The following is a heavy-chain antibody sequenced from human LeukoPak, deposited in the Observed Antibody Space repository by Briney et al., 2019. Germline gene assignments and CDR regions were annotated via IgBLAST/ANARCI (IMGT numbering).Heavy chain of an antibody. V-gene: IGHV3-23*01. CDR3: ARDLGQYYDTSDNWFDP. CDR1: GFTFSSYS. J-gene: IGHJ5*02. Sequence: PGGSLRLSCAASGFTFSSYSMNWVRQAPGKGLEWVSDISGSGGRTYYADSVKGRFTISRDNSKNTLYLQMNSLRAEDTAVYYCARDLGQYYDTSDNWFDPWGQGTLVTVSS. D-gene: IGHD3-22*01. CDR2: ISGSGGRT.